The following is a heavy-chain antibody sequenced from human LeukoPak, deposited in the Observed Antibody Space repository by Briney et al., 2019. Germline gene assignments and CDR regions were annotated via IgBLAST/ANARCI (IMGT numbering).Heavy chain of an antibody. CDR3: AKANWGSGY. CDR2: ITVSGGGT. J-gene: IGHJ4*02. D-gene: IGHD7-27*01. Sequence: GGSLRLSCAASGFTFNKYATSWVRQAPGKGLEWVSTITVSGGGTYYADSVKGRFTISRDNSKNTLDLQMNSLRAEDTAVYYCAKANWGSGYWGQGTLVTVSS. CDR1: GFTFNKYA. V-gene: IGHV3-23*01.